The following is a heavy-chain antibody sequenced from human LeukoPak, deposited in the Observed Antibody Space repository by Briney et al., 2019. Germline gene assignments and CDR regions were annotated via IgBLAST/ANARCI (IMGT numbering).Heavy chain of an antibody. CDR2: IYYSGST. CDR3: ARVEAYGSGSSLYYFDY. CDR1: GGSISSYY. V-gene: IGHV4-59*01. D-gene: IGHD3-10*01. Sequence: SETLSLTCTVSGGSISSYYWSWIRQPPGKGLEWIGYIYYSGSTNYNPSLKSRVTISVDTSKNQYSLKLSSVTAADTAVYYCARVEAYGSGSSLYYFDYWGQGTLVTVSS. J-gene: IGHJ4*02.